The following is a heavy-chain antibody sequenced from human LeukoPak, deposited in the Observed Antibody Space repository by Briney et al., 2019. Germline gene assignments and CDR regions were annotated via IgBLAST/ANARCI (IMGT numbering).Heavy chain of an antibody. CDR2: ISYSGGT. D-gene: IGHD2-15*01. CDR1: VGSISSHY. J-gene: IGHJ5*02. Sequence: SETLSLTCTVSVGSISSHYWSWIRQTPGKGLEWIGYISYSGGTKYNPSLKSRVTISVDTSKSQFSLKLTSVTAADTAVYYCARLKDLWFDPWGQGTLVTVSS. CDR3: ARLKDLWFDP. V-gene: IGHV4-59*11.